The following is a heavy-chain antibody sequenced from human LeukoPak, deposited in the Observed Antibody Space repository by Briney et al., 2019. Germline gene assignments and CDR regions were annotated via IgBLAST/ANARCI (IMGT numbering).Heavy chain of an antibody. V-gene: IGHV4-59*01. CDR1: GGSISSYY. D-gene: IGHD2-2*01. J-gene: IGHJ5*02. CDR2: IHYSGKS. Sequence: PSETLSLTCTVSGGSISSYYWSWIRQSPGKGLEWIGYIHYSGKSNYNPSLSSRVTMSVDTSKNQFSLRLSSVNAADTAIYYCARDVGYCSSASCYVWFDPWGQGTLVTVSS. CDR3: ARDVGYCSSASCYVWFDP.